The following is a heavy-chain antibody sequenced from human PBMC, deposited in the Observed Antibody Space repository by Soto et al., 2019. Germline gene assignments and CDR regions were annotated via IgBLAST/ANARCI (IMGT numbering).Heavy chain of an antibody. CDR3: AKETRSRAVTATRVNGMDV. J-gene: IGHJ6*02. CDR2: ISHDGSNQ. D-gene: IGHD2-21*02. V-gene: IGHV3-30*18. CDR1: GFSFSDFG. Sequence: QVQLVESGGGVVQPGRSLRLSCAPSGFSFSDFGMHWVRQAPGKGLEWVAAISHDGSNQYYGDSEKGRFSISRDHSNNRLYLQMNNLRVEDAAIYFCAKETRSRAVTATRVNGMDVWGQGTTVTASS.